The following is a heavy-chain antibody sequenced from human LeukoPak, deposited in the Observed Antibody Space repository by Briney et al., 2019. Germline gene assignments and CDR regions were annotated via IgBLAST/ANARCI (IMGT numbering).Heavy chain of an antibody. CDR2: INHSGST. Sequence: SETLSLTCAVYGGSFSGYYWSWIRQPPGKGLEWIGEINHSGSTNYNPSLKSRVTISIDTSKNQFSLKLSSVTAADTAVYYCASLLKYYDYVWVWDYWGQGTLVAVSS. CDR3: ASLLKYYDYVWVWDY. CDR1: GGSFSGYY. D-gene: IGHD3-16*01. V-gene: IGHV4-34*01. J-gene: IGHJ4*02.